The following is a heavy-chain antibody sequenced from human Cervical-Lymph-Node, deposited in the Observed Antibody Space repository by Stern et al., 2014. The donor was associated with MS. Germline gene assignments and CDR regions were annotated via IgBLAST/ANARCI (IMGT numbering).Heavy chain of an antibody. CDR3: ARSGISMGGTRFGLDY. J-gene: IGHJ4*02. D-gene: IGHD1/OR15-1a*01. V-gene: IGHV3-48*02. CDR2: ISSSSTSM. Sequence: EVQLLESGGGLVQPGGSLRLNCAAFGFTFSDYSMNWVRQAPGKGPEWISYISSSSTSMYDAESVRGRFTISRDNAKNSLYLQMNNLRDEDTAVYYCARSGISMGGTRFGLDYWGQGTLVAVSS. CDR1: GFTFSDYS.